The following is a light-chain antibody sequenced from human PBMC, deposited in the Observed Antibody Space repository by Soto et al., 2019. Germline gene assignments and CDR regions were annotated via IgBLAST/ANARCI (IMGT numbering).Light chain of an antibody. Sequence: EIVLTQSPGTLSLSPGERATLSCRASQTISNSYSAWYQQKHGQAPRLLIYGASTTATGIPERFSGSGSGTGVTLTISRLEPGDFAVYDCHVHGDSSTTFGQGTKVEI. CDR2: GAS. CDR3: HVHGDSSTT. CDR1: QTISNSY. V-gene: IGKV3-20*01. J-gene: IGKJ1*01.